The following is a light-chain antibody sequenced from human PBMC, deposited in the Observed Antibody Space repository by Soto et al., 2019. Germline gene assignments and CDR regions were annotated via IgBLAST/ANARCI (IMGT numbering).Light chain of an antibody. Sequence: SVLTQSPGTLSLSLGERATLSCRASQSVSSSNLAWYQQKPGQAPRLLIYAAFSRATGIPDRFSGSGSGTDFTLTISRLELEDFAVYYCQQYDSSPEWTFGQGTKVEIK. V-gene: IGKV3-20*01. CDR1: QSVSSSN. CDR2: AAF. J-gene: IGKJ1*01. CDR3: QQYDSSPEWT.